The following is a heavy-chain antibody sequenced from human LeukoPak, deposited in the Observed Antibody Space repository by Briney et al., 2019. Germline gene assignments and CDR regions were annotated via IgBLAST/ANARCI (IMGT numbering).Heavy chain of an antibody. CDR1: GGSISSYY. D-gene: IGHD3-22*01. V-gene: IGHV4-59*08. CDR3: ARLGDLYDSSGIYFDD. J-gene: IGHJ4*02. Sequence: SETLSLTCTVSGGSISSYYWSWIRQPPGKGLEWVGYIYYSGSIKYNPSLKSRVTISVDTSKNQFSLKLSSVTAADTAVYHCARLGDLYDSSGIYFDDWGQGTLVTVSS. CDR2: IYYSGSI.